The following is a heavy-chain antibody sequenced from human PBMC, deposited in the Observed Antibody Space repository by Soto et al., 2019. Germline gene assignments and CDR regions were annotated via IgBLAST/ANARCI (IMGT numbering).Heavy chain of an antibody. CDR1: GGSISSYY. D-gene: IGHD6-6*01. Sequence: SETLSLTCTVSGGSISSYYWSWVRQPAGKGLEWIGRIYTSGSTNYNPSLKSRVTMSVDTSKNQFSLKLSSVTAADTAVYYCARDSAPGFRPRYYYYYGMDVWGPGTPVTVSS. J-gene: IGHJ6*02. V-gene: IGHV4-4*07. CDR2: IYTSGST. CDR3: ARDSAPGFRPRYYYYYGMDV.